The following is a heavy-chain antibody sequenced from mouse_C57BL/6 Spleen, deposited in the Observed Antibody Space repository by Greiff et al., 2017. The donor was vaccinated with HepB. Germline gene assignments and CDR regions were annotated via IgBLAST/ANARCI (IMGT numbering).Heavy chain of an antibody. Sequence: VQLQQSGAELVKPGASVKLSCTASGFNINDYYMHWVKQRTEQGLEWIGRIDPEDGETNYDPKFQGKATITADTSSNTAYLQLSSLTSEDAAVYECARGEVDKAYWGQGTLVTVSA. CDR2: IDPEDGET. CDR3: ARGEVDKAY. CDR1: GFNINDYY. D-gene: IGHD1-1*01. V-gene: IGHV14-2*01. J-gene: IGHJ3*01.